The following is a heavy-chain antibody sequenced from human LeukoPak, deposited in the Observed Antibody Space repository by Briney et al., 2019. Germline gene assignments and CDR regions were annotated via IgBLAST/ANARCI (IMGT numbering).Heavy chain of an antibody. V-gene: IGHV1-2*02. CDR1: GYTFTDYY. D-gene: IGHD5-18*01. J-gene: IGHJ5*02. Sequence: ASVKVSCKPYGYTFTDYYIHWVRQAPGQGLEWMGWINPNSGGTNYAQKFQGRVTMTRDTSISTAYMELSRLRSDDTAVYYCARDFRAAMVSDWFDPWGQGTLVTVSS. CDR2: INPNSGGT. CDR3: ARDFRAAMVSDWFDP.